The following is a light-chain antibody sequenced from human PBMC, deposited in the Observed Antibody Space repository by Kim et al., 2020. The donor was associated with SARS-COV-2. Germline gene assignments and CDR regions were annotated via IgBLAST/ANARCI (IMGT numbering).Light chain of an antibody. CDR2: EDN. J-gene: IGLJ2*01. CDR3: QSYDSSNPVV. CDR1: SGSIASNY. V-gene: IGLV6-57*01. Sequence: KTVTISCTRSSGSIASNYVQWYQQHPGSSPTTVIYEDNQRPSGVPDRFSGSIDSSSNSASLTISGLKTEDEADYYCQSYDSSNPVVFGGGTKLTVL.